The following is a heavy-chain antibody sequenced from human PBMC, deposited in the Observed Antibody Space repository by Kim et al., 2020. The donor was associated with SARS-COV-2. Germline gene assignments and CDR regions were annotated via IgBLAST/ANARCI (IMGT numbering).Heavy chain of an antibody. V-gene: IGHV3-7*03. D-gene: IGHD5-18*01. Sequence: GGSLRLSCVASGFTFSRYWITWVRQPPGKGLEWVANINEDGSRNYYVDSVMGRFTMSRDNAMNSLYLHMNALRVEDTAVDYCVAGYTSGVWGQGTLVTVS. CDR1: GFTFSRYW. CDR2: INEDGSRN. J-gene: IGHJ4*02. CDR3: VAGYTSGV.